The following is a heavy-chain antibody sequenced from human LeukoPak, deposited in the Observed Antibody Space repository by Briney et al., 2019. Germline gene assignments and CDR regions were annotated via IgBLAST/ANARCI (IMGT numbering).Heavy chain of an antibody. V-gene: IGHV3-74*01. Sequence: GGSLRLSCAASGFTFSIYWVHWVRQAPGKGLVWVSSINSDGSSTSYADSVKGRFTISRDNAKNTLYLQMNTLRAEDTAVYYCARDPDLIYGSGRPKRWFDPWGQGTLVTVSS. CDR1: GFTFSIYW. J-gene: IGHJ5*02. CDR2: INSDGSST. D-gene: IGHD3-10*01. CDR3: ARDPDLIYGSGRPKRWFDP.